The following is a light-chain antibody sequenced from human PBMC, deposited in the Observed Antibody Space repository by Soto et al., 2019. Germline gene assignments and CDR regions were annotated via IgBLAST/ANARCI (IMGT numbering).Light chain of an antibody. CDR2: GAS. Sequence: EIVMTQSPATLSVSPGERDTLSCRASQSVSSNLAWDQQKPGRAPRLLIYGASTRATGIPARFSGSGSGTEFTLTISSLQSEDFAVYYCQQYNNWPITFGPGTRLEI. J-gene: IGKJ5*01. V-gene: IGKV3-15*01. CDR3: QQYNNWPIT. CDR1: QSVSSN.